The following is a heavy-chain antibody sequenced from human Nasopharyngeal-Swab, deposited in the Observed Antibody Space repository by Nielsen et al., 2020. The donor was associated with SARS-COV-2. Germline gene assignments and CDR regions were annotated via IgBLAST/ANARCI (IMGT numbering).Heavy chain of an antibody. CDR3: ARDAPAHYGAFY. J-gene: IGHJ4*02. Sequence: GESLKISCAASGFTFNMYAMNWVRQAPGKGLEWLATTSYDGTNTYHADSVRGRLTISRDSSKNTLYLQMDSLRGEDTAVYYCARDAPAHYGAFYWGRGTLVTVSS. D-gene: IGHD4-17*01. V-gene: IGHV3-30-3*01. CDR2: TSYDGTNT. CDR1: GFTFNMYA.